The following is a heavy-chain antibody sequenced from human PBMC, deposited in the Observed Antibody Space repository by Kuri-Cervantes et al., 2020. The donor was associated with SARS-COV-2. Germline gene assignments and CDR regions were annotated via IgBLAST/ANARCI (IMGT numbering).Heavy chain of an antibody. CDR3: AREGRIGMDV. CDR2: IKQDGSEK. Sequence: GGSLRSSCARSGFPFRNNWMSWVGQAPGKGLEWVANIKQDGSEKYYVGSVKGRFTISRDNAKNSLYLQMNSLRAEDTAVYYCAREGRIGMDVWGQGTTVTVSS. CDR1: GFPFRNNW. V-gene: IGHV3-7*01. J-gene: IGHJ6*02. D-gene: IGHD2-15*01.